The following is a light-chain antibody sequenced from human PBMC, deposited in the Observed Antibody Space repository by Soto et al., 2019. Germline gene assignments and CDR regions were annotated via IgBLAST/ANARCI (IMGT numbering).Light chain of an antibody. CDR3: SSYTDRNNLV. Sequence: QSVLTQSPSASGSPGQSVTISCTGTSSDIGGYNSVSWYQQHPGKAPKVMIYEVTKPPSGVPDRFSGSTSGNTASLTASALQADDEADYYCSSYTDRNNLVFGTGTKVTVL. CDR2: EVT. CDR1: SSDIGGYNS. J-gene: IGLJ1*01. V-gene: IGLV2-8*01.